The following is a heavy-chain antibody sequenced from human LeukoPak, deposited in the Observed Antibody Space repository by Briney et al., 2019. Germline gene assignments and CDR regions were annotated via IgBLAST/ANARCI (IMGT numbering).Heavy chain of an antibody. V-gene: IGHV3-9*03. D-gene: IGHD3-9*01. J-gene: IGHJ4*02. Sequence: PGGSLRLSCAASGFTFDDYAMHWVRQAPGKGLEWVSGISWNSGSIGYADSVKGRFTISRDNAKNSLYLQMNSLRAEDMALYYCAAGLDYWGQGTLVTVSS. CDR2: ISWNSGSI. CDR1: GFTFDDYA. CDR3: AAGLDY.